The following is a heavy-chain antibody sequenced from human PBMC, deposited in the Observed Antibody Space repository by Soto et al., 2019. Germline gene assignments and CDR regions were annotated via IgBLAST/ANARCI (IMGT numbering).Heavy chain of an antibody. CDR1: GYTFTGYY. CDR2: INPNSGGT. V-gene: IGHV1-2*02. J-gene: IGHJ6*02. D-gene: IGHD6-13*01. Sequence: ASVKVSCKASGYTFTGYYMHWVRQAPGQGLEWMGWINPNSGGTNYAQKFQGRVTMTRDTSISTAYMELSRLRSDDTAVYYCARGESRWLNRYYYYGMDVWGQWTTVTVSS. CDR3: ARGESRWLNRYYYYGMDV.